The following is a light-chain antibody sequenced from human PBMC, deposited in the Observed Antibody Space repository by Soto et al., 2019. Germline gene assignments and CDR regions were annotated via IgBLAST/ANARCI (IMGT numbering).Light chain of an antibody. Sequence: IVMTQSPLSLPVTPGEPASISCRSSQSLLHSNGYNYLDWYLQKPAQSPQLLIYLGSNRASGVPDRFSGSGSGTDFTLKISRVEAEDVGVYYCMQALQTPPTFGQGTKLEIK. V-gene: IGKV2-28*01. CDR2: LGS. CDR3: MQALQTPPT. J-gene: IGKJ2*01. CDR1: QSLLHSNGYNY.